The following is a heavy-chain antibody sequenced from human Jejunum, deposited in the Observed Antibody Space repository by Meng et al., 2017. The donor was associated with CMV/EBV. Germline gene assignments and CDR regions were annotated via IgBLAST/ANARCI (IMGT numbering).Heavy chain of an antibody. CDR1: GGSIRTYF. CDR2: VYYSGST. D-gene: IGHD2-2*01. Sequence: GGSIRTYFWPWIRQPPGKGLEWIGNVYYSGSTDYNPSFKSRVTISVDTSKNHFSLKLTSVTAADTAIYYCARSCSSTTCRIDNWGQGTLVTVSS. J-gene: IGHJ4*02. CDR3: ARSCSSTTCRIDN. V-gene: IGHV4-59*01.